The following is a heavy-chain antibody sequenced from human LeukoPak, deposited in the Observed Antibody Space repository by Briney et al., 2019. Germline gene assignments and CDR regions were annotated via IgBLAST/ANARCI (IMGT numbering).Heavy chain of an antibody. CDR1: GGSFSGYY. J-gene: IGHJ6*03. CDR2: INHSGST. V-gene: IGHV4-34*01. D-gene: IGHD3-10*01. CDR3: ARGRGTMVRGVAYYYYYMDV. Sequence: SETLSLTCAVYGGSFSGYYWSWIRQPPGKGLEWIGEINHSGSTNYNPSLKSRVTISVDTSKNQFSLKLSSVTAADTAVYYCARGRGTMVRGVAYYYYYMDVWGKETTVTVS.